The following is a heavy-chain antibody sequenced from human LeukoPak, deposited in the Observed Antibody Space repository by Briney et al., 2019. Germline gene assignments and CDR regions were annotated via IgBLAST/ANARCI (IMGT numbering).Heavy chain of an antibody. J-gene: IGHJ4*02. Sequence: GASVNVSCKASGYTFTSHGFSWVRQAPGQGLEWMGWISGLNGNTNYAQKFQDRVTMTTDTSTSTAYMELRSLRSDDTAVYYCARWGNSNWWEHLGDYWGQGTLVTVSP. D-gene: IGHD4-11*01. CDR3: ARWGNSNWWEHLGDY. V-gene: IGHV1-18*01. CDR1: GYTFTSHG. CDR2: ISGLNGNT.